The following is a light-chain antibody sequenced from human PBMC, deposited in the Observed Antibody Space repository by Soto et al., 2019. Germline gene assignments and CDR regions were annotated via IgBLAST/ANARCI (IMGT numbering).Light chain of an antibody. CDR2: DVN. V-gene: IGLV2-14*01. Sequence: QSVLTQPASMSGSPGQSITISCTGTSSDIGDYNYVSWYQQRPDEAPKLVIYDVNSRPSGVSDRFSGSKSGNTASLTISGLQTEDEADYYCCSYTSSITYVFGTGTKVTV. CDR1: SSDIGDYNY. CDR3: CSYTSSITYV. J-gene: IGLJ1*01.